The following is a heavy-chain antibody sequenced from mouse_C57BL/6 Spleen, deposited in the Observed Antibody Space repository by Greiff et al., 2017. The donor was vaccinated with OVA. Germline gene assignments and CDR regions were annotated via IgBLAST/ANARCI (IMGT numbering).Heavy chain of an antibody. CDR3: ARSTTVVAPFAY. Sequence: QVQLQQPGAELVKPGASVKLSCKASGYTFTSYWMQWVKQRPGQGLEWIGEIDPSDSYTNYNQKFKGKATLTVDTSSSTAYMQLSSLTSEDSAVYYCARSTTVVAPFAYWGQGTLVTVSA. CDR2: IDPSDSYT. CDR1: GYTFTSYW. D-gene: IGHD1-1*01. V-gene: IGHV1-50*01. J-gene: IGHJ3*01.